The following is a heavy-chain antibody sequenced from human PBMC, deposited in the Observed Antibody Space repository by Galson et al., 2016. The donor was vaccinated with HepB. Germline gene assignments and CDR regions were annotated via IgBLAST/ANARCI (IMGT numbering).Heavy chain of an antibody. J-gene: IGHJ3*02. V-gene: IGHV4-4*02. CDR1: GGSISSGNW. CDR2: IYHSGPT. CDR3: ARDGGIVVAGIQNAFDI. Sequence: SETLSLTCAVSGGSISSGNWWNWVRQTPGKGLEWIGQIYHSGPTNYNPSLKSRVAMSIDKSKNQFSLTLSSVTAADTAIYYCARDGGIVVAGIQNAFDIWGQGTMVTVSS. D-gene: IGHD6-19*01.